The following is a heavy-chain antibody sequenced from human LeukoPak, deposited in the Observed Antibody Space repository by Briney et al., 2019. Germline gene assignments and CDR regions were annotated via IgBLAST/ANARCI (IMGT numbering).Heavy chain of an antibody. J-gene: IGHJ6*03. CDR2: IYYSGST. CDR1: GGSISSSSYY. Sequence: SETLSLTCTVSGGSISSSSYYWGWIRQPPGKGLEWIGSIYYSGSTYYNPSLKSRVTISVDTSKNQFSLKLSSVTAADTAVYYCARVRELLWFGEPLKLYYYYYYYMDVWGKGTTVTVSS. V-gene: IGHV4-39*07. CDR3: ARVRELLWFGEPLKLYYYYYYYMDV. D-gene: IGHD3-10*01.